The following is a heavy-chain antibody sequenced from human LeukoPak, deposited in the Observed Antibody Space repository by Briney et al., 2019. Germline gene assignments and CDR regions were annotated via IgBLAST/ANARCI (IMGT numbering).Heavy chain of an antibody. CDR2: ISAYNGNT. CDR3: ARGMSSSWYKDFDY. D-gene: IGHD6-13*01. J-gene: IGHJ4*02. V-gene: IGHV1-18*01. CDR1: GYTFTSYG. Sequence: ASVKVSCKGSGYTFTSYGISWVRQAPGQGLEWMGWISAYNGNTNYAQKLQGRVTMTTDTSTSTAYMELRSLRSDDTAVYYCARGMSSSWYKDFDYWGQGTLVTVSS.